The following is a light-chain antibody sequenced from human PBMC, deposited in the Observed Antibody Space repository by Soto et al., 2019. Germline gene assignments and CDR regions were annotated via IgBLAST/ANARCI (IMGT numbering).Light chain of an antibody. CDR1: QRISTY. J-gene: IGKJ5*01. CDR2: DAS. Sequence: DIQMTQSPSSLSASVLDRVTITFLASQRISTYLNWYQQKPGKAPKFLIYDASNLQSGVPSRFSGGGSGTDFTLTISSLQSEDFAVYYCQQYNNWPITFGQGTRLEIK. CDR3: QQYNNWPIT. V-gene: IGKV1-39*01.